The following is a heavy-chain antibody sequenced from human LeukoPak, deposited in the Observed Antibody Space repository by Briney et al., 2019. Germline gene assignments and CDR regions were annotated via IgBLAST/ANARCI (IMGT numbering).Heavy chain of an antibody. D-gene: IGHD6-13*01. V-gene: IGHV1-3*01. Sequence: ASVKVSCKASGYTFSRYAIHWVRQAPGQRLEWMGYINAGNGNTKYSQNFQGRVTITRDTSASTAYMELSSLRSEDTAVYYCARDRGSSWYWGTPDYWGQGTLVTVSS. CDR2: INAGNGNT. J-gene: IGHJ4*02. CDR3: ARDRGSSWYWGTPDY. CDR1: GYTFSRYA.